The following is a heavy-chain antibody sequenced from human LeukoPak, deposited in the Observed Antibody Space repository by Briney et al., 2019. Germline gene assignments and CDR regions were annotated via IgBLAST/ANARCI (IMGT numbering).Heavy chain of an antibody. V-gene: IGHV1-46*01. CDR2: INPSGGTT. J-gene: IGHJ4*02. Sequence: GASVKVSCKASGYTFTNYYVHWVRQAPGQGLERMGIINPSGGTTRYAQKFQGRVTMIRDTSTTTVYMELSSLRSDDTGVYYCAGRNSASITMIHWGQGSPVTVSS. CDR1: GYTFTNYY. D-gene: IGHD3-22*01. CDR3: AGRNSASITMIH.